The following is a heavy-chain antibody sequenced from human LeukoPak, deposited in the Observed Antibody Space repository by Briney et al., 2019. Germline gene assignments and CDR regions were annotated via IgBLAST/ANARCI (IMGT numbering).Heavy chain of an antibody. CDR1: GFTFSSYS. J-gene: IGHJ4*02. CDR2: ISSSSSYI. Sequence: PGGSLRLSCAASGFTFSSYSMNWVRQAPGKGLEWVSSISSSSSYIYYADSVKGRFTISRDNAKNSLYLQMNSLRAEDTAVYYCARVYGSGRGSPTLDYWGQGTLVTVSS. CDR3: ARVYGSGRGSPTLDY. D-gene: IGHD3-10*01. V-gene: IGHV3-21*01.